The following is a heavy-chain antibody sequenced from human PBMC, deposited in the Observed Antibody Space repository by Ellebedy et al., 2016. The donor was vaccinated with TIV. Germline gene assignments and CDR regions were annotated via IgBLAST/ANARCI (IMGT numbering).Heavy chain of an antibody. Sequence: PGGSLRLSCAASGFTVSSNFMTWVRQASGKGLEWVASIKQDGSVKYYVDSVKGRFTISRDNAKNSLHLQMNSLTAEDTAVYYCARYDGSGYALEYWGQGTLVTVSS. CDR3: ARYDGSGYALEY. CDR1: GFTVSSNF. V-gene: IGHV3-7*03. D-gene: IGHD3-22*01. CDR2: IKQDGSVK. J-gene: IGHJ4*02.